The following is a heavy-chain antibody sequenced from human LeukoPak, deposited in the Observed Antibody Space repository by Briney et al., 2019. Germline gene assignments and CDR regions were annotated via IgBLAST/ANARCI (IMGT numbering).Heavy chain of an antibody. J-gene: IGHJ6*03. D-gene: IGHD3-22*01. V-gene: IGHV4-59*12. CDR3: ARDKRHYYDSTGYNYMDV. Sequence: PSETLSLTCTVSGGSISNYYWSWIRQPPGKGLEWLGYISYSASSNYSPSLKSRVSISVDTSKNKFSLNLSSVTAADTAVYYCARDKRHYYDSTGYNYMDVWGKGTTVTVSS. CDR2: ISYSASS. CDR1: GGSISNYY.